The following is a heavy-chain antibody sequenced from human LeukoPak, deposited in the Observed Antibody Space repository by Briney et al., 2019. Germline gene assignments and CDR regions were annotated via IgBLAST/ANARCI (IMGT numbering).Heavy chain of an antibody. D-gene: IGHD5-24*01. Sequence: ASVEVSCKVSGYTLTELSMHWVQQAPGKGLEWMGGFDPEDGETIYAQKFQGRVTMTEDTSTDTAYMELSSLRSEDTAVYYCATDLGSDGYNFTPYWGQGTLVTVSS. V-gene: IGHV1-24*01. CDR3: ATDLGSDGYNFTPY. CDR2: FDPEDGET. CDR1: GYTLTELS. J-gene: IGHJ4*02.